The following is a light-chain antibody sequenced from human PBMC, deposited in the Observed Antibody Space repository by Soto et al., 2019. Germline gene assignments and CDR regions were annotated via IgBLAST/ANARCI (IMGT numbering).Light chain of an antibody. CDR1: QSVRSNS. CDR2: GAS. J-gene: IGKJ2*01. V-gene: IGKV3-20*01. CDR3: QHYGGSPLYT. Sequence: EIVLTQSPGTLSLSPGEGATLSCRASQSVRSNSLAWYQQKPGQAPRLLIYGASSRATGIPDRFSGSGSGTVFTLTISSLEPEDFAGYYCQHYGGSPLYTFGQGTKLEIK.